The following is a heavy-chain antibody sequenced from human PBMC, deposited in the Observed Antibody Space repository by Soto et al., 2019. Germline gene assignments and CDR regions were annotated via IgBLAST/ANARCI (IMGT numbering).Heavy chain of an antibody. V-gene: IGHV1-2*02. CDR1: GYTFTGYY. J-gene: IGHJ3*02. D-gene: IGHD3-10*01. CDR2: INPNSGGT. CDR3: ARGDVLLWFGESHAFDI. Sequence: QVQLVQSGAEVKKPGASVKVSCKASGYTFTGYYMHWVRQAPGQGLEWMGWINPNSGGTNYAQKFQGGGTRTRDTSISTAYRELSRLRSDDTAVYYCARGDVLLWFGESHAFDIWGQGTMVTVSS.